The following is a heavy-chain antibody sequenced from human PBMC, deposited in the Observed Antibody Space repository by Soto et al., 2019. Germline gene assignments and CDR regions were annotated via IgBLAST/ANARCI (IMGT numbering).Heavy chain of an antibody. D-gene: IGHD2-15*01. J-gene: IGHJ4*02. Sequence: EVELVESGGGLIQPGGSLRLSCAASGFTISSGHMSWVRQAPGKGLQWVSGIYNNGSISYADSVTGRFTVSRDNVKNILFLQMSSLLVEDKAVYFYARDGPSGSHFFDDWGQGTL. CDR3: ARDGPSGSHFFDD. CDR1: GFTISSGH. CDR2: IYNNGSI. V-gene: IGHV3-53*01.